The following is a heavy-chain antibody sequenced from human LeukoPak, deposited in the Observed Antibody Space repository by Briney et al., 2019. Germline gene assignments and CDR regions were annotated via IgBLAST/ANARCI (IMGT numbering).Heavy chain of an antibody. Sequence: SVKVSCKASGGTFSSYAISWVRQAPGQGLEWMGGIIPIFGTANYAQKFQGRVTITADESTSTAYMELSSLRSEDTAVYYCAGVFPTTVEYYYYMDVWGKGTTVTVSS. V-gene: IGHV1-69*01. CDR2: IIPIFGTA. CDR1: GGTFSSYA. CDR3: AGVFPTTVEYYYYMDV. D-gene: IGHD4-11*01. J-gene: IGHJ6*03.